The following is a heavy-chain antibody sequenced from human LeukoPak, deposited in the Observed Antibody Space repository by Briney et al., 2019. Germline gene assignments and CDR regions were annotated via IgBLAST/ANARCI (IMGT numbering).Heavy chain of an antibody. CDR3: AKDRHYYGSGSFYTYFDT. CDR2: ISGSGGST. CDR1: GFTFNSYA. J-gene: IGHJ4*01. Sequence: GGSLRPSCAASGFTFNSYAMSWVRQAPGKGLEWVSLISGSGGSTYNADSVKGRFTISRDKSQNTLYLQMNSLRAEDTAVYYCAKDRHYYGSGSFYTYFDTWGPGTLVTVSS. V-gene: IGHV3-23*01. D-gene: IGHD3-10*01.